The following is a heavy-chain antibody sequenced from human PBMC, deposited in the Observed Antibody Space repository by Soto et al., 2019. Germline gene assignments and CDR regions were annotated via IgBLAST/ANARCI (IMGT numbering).Heavy chain of an antibody. CDR2: IYYSGST. CDR1: GGSISSYY. D-gene: IGHD3-22*01. J-gene: IGHJ4*02. V-gene: IGHV4-59*01. Sequence: KPSETLSLTCTVSGGSISSYYWSWIRQPPGKGLEWIGYIYYSGSTNYNPSLKSRVTISVDTSKNQFSLKLSSVTAADTAVYYCARAREDYYYDSSGYYNDYWGQGTLVTVS. CDR3: ARAREDYYYDSSGYYNDY.